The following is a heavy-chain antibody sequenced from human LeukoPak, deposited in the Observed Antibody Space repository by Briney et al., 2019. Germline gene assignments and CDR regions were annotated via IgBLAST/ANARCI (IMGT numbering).Heavy chain of an antibody. CDR2: INHSGST. D-gene: IGHD1-26*01. Sequence: GSLRLSCAASGFTFSSHSMNWVRQPPGKGLEWIGEINHSGSTNYNPSLKSRVNISVDTSKNQFSLKLSSVTAGDTAVYYCAVSGYYFDYWGQGTLVTVSS. J-gene: IGHJ4*02. V-gene: IGHV4-34*08. CDR3: AVSGYYFDY. CDR1: GFTFSSHS.